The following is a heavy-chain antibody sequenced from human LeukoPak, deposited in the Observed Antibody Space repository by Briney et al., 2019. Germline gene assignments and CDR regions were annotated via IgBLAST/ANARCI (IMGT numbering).Heavy chain of an antibody. CDR1: TDSTNIYY. CDR3: VRLRWELLAPYFDH. D-gene: IGHD2-15*01. CDR2: IYQSGTT. J-gene: IGHJ4*02. V-gene: IGHV4-59*01. Sequence: SETLSLTCPVSTDSTNIYYWTWIRQSPGKGLDWIGHIYQSGTTDYNPSLKSRVTISIDMSKKEFSLRLTSVTVADAAMYYCVRLRWELLAPYFDHWGQGAFVIVSS.